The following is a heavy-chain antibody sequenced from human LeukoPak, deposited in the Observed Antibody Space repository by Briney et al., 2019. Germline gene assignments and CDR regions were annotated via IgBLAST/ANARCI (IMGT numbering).Heavy chain of an antibody. V-gene: IGHV1-24*01. D-gene: IGHD1-1*01. J-gene: IGHJ6*02. CDR2: FDPEDDET. CDR3: ARELGTTKPYYYYYYGMDV. Sequence: ASVKVSCKVSGSTLTELSMHWVRQAPGKGLEWMGGFDPEDDETIYAQKFQGRVTMTEDTSTDTAYMELSSLRSEDTAVYYCARELGTTKPYYYYYYGMDVWGQGTTVTVSS. CDR1: GSTLTELS.